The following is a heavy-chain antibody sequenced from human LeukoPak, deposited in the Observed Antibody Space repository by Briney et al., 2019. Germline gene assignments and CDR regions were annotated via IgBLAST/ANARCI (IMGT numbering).Heavy chain of an antibody. CDR2: ISSGGSVM. CDR1: GYTFSDYT. Sequence: GGSLRLSCCASGYTFSDYTMNWVRQAPGKGPEWISYISSGGSVMHYAASVKGRFTISRDNVENSLYLQMNSLRVEDTAVYYCTRDLEYWGQGVLVTVSS. CDR3: TRDLEY. J-gene: IGHJ4*02. V-gene: IGHV3-48*01.